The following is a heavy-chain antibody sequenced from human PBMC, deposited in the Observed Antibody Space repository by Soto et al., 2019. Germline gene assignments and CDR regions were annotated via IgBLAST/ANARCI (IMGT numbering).Heavy chain of an antibody. J-gene: IGHJ6*02. D-gene: IGHD1-26*01. CDR3: ARDVAGIVGALVGMDV. CDR2: ISAYNGNT. CDR1: GYTFTSYG. V-gene: IGHV1-18*01. Sequence: QVQLVQSGAEVKKPGASVKVSCKASGYTFTSYGISWVRQAPGQGLEWMGWISAYNGNTNYAQKLQGRVTMTTDTSTSTADMELRSLRSDDTAVYYCARDVAGIVGALVGMDVWGQGTTVTVSS.